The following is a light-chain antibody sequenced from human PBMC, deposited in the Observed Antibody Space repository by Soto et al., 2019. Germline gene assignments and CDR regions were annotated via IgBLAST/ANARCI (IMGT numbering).Light chain of an antibody. CDR2: GAS. V-gene: IGKV3-20*01. CDR1: QSVSSSY. Sequence: EIVLTQSPGTLSLSPGERATLSCRASQSVSSSYLAWYQQKPGQAPRLLIYGASSSATGIPDRFSGSGSGTDFTLTISILEPEDFAVYYCQQYGSSPLTFGGGTKVEIK. J-gene: IGKJ4*01. CDR3: QQYGSSPLT.